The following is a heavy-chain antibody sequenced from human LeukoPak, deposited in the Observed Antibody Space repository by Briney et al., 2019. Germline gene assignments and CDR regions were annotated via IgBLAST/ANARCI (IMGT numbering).Heavy chain of an antibody. CDR1: GFTFISYG. CDR3: AKESGYCSSTSCFADAFDI. J-gene: IGHJ3*02. CDR2: IWYDGSNK. V-gene: IGHV3-33*06. Sequence: GRSLRLSCAASGFTFISYGMHWVRQAPGKGLEWVAVIWYDGSNKYYADSMKGRLSISRDNSKNTLYLQMNSLRAEDTAVYYCAKESGYCSSTSCFADAFDIWGQGTMVTVSS. D-gene: IGHD2-2*01.